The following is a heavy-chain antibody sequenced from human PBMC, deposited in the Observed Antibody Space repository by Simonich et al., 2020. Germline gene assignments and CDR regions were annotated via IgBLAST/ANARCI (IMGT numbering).Heavy chain of an antibody. D-gene: IGHD2-21*01. V-gene: IGHV1-2*02. CDR3: ARNGLVGILKAFDI. J-gene: IGHJ3*02. CDR1: GYTFTGYY. Sequence: QVQLVQSGAEVKKPGASVKVSCKASGYTFTGYYMHWVRQAPGQGLEWKGWINPNSGGTNYEQKFKGRATMTRDTSISTAYMELSRLRSDDTAVYYCARNGLVGILKAFDIWGQGTMVTVSS. CDR2: INPNSGGT.